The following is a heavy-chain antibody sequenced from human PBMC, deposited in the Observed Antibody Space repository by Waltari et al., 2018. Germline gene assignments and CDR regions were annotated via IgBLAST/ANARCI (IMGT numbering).Heavy chain of an antibody. Sequence: QLQLQESGPGLVKPSETLSLICTVSGGSISSSSYYWGWIRQPPGEGLEWIGSIYYTGNTYYGPSLKSRVTISVDMSKNQFSLNLSSVTAADTAVYYCARHPAVTTVIYDPWGQGTLVTVSS. CDR2: IYYTGNT. J-gene: IGHJ5*02. CDR3: ARHPAVTTVIYDP. D-gene: IGHD4-17*01. CDR1: GGSISSSSYY. V-gene: IGHV4-39*01.